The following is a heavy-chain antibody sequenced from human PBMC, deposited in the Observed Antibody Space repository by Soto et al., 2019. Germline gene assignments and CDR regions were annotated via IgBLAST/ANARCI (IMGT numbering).Heavy chain of an antibody. J-gene: IGHJ1*01. CDR2: IYHSGST. CDR1: GGSISSGGYS. V-gene: IGHV4-30-2*01. D-gene: IGHD3-22*01. CDR3: ASTYFDSSGSALRD. Sequence: QLQLQESGSGLVKPSQTLSLTCAVSGGSISSGGYSWSWIRQPPGKGLEWIGYIYHSGSTYYNPSLKSRVSLSVDRSKNQISLKLRSVTAADTAVYYCASTYFDSSGSALRDWGQGTLVTVSS.